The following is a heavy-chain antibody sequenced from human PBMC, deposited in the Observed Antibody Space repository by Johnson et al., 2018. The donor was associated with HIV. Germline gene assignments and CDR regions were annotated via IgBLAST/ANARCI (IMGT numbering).Heavy chain of an antibody. CDR1: GFTFDDYA. Sequence: VQLVESGGGLVQPGRSLRLSCAASGFTFDDYAMHWVRQAPGKGLEWVSGISWNSGSRGYGDSVKGRFTISRDNAKNSLYLQLNSLRAEDTAVYYCAKMFASAACLDAFYIWGQGTMVTVSS. J-gene: IGHJ3*02. CDR3: AKMFASAACLDAFYI. CDR2: ISWNSGSR. V-gene: IGHV3-9*01. D-gene: IGHD6-13*01.